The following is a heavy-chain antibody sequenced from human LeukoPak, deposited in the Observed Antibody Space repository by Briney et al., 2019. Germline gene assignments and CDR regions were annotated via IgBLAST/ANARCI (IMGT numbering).Heavy chain of an antibody. D-gene: IGHD3-10*01. CDR2: ISGSGSTI. J-gene: IGHJ3*02. CDR3: AKDKDDVLWFGVDI. V-gene: IGHV3-11*01. Sequence: GGSLRLSCAASGFTFSDYYMSWIRQAPGKGLEWVSYISGSGSTIYYADSVKGRFTISRDNAKNSLYLQMNSLRAEDTALYYCAKDKDDVLWFGVDILGQGTMVTVSS. CDR1: GFTFSDYY.